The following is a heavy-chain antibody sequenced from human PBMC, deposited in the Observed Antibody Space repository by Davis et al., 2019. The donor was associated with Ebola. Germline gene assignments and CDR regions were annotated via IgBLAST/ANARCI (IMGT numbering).Heavy chain of an antibody. CDR3: ARGKGIVVVQRYFDY. J-gene: IGHJ4*02. CDR1: GGSISSGGYY. CDR2: IYYSGST. V-gene: IGHV4-31*03. Sequence: SETLSLTCTVSGGSISSGGYYWSWIRQHPGKGLEWIGYIYYSGSTYYNPSLKSRVTISVDTSKNQFSLKLSSVTAADTAVYYCARGKGIVVVQRYFDYWGQGTLVIVSS. D-gene: IGHD3-22*01.